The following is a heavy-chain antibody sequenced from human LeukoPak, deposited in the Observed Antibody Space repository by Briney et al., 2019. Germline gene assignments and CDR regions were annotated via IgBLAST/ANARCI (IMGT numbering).Heavy chain of an antibody. Sequence: ASVKVSCKASGGTFSSYAISWVRQAPGQGLEWMGGIIPIFGTANYAQKFQGRVTITADESTSTAHMELSSLRSEDTAVYYCASRTEGGYGGKRRNQFDYWGQGTLVTVSS. CDR1: GGTFSSYA. J-gene: IGHJ4*02. V-gene: IGHV1-69*13. CDR2: IIPIFGTA. D-gene: IGHD4-23*01. CDR3: ASRTEGGYGGKRRNQFDY.